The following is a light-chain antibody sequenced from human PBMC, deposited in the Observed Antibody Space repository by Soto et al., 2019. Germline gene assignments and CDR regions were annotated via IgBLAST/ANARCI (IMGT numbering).Light chain of an antibody. V-gene: IGKV3-20*01. Sequence: EIVLTQSPGTLSLSPGERATLSCRASQSVSSGYLAWYQQKPGQPPRVLIYETSSRATGIPDRFSGSGSGTDFTLTISSLEPEDFAVYYCQQYASSPPVTFGPGTRVDIK. CDR1: QSVSSGY. J-gene: IGKJ3*01. CDR3: QQYASSPPVT. CDR2: ETS.